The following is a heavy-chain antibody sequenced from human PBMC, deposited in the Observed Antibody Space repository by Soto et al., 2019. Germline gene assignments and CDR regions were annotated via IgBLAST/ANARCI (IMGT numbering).Heavy chain of an antibody. V-gene: IGHV3-30*04. CDR1: GFTFSDYP. D-gene: IGHD1-26*01. Sequence: QVQLVESGGGVVQPGRSLSLSCAASGFTFSDYPMHWVRQAPGKGLEWVAVISYDGGVKYYVDSVKGRFTISRDDSKNTLYLQMNSLRVDDTAVYYCARDFIVGAPDYFDYWGQGTLVTVSS. J-gene: IGHJ4*02. CDR2: ISYDGGVK. CDR3: ARDFIVGAPDYFDY.